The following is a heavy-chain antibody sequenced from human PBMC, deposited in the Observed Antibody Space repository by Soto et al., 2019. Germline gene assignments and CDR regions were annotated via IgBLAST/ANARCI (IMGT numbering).Heavy chain of an antibody. CDR2: VSGSGGST. Sequence: PGGSLRLSCAASGFTFSNAWMNWVRQAPGKGLEWVSAVSGSGGSTYYADSVKGRFTISRDNSKNTVYLQMNSLRAEDTAVYYCAGPTLPWGRGTLVTVSS. J-gene: IGHJ5*02. CDR1: GFTFSNAW. CDR3: AGPTLP. D-gene: IGHD3-16*01. V-gene: IGHV3-23*01.